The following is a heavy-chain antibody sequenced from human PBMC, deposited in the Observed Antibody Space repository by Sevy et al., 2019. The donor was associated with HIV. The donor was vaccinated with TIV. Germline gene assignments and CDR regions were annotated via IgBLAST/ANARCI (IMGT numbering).Heavy chain of an antibody. CDR2: ISGSDGAI. Sequence: GGSLRLSCVASGFTFSDYYMSWIRQAPGKGLEWVSYISGSDGAIYYADSVKGRFTISRDNTKNSLYLQMTSLTAEDTAVYYCAREYRRYFDYWGQGTLVTVSS. CDR1: GFTFSDYY. CDR3: AREYRRYFDY. V-gene: IGHV3-11*01. J-gene: IGHJ4*02. D-gene: IGHD2-2*01.